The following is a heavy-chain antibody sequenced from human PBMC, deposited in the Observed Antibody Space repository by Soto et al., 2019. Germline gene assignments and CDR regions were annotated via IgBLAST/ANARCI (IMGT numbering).Heavy chain of an antibody. V-gene: IGHV4-59*01. CDR1: GGSISSYY. CDR2: IYYSGST. Sequence: QVQLQESGPGLVKLSETLSLTCTVSGGSISSYYWSWIRQPPGKGLEWIGYIYYSGSTNYNPSLKSRVTISVDTSKNQFSLKLSSVTAADTAVYYCARDLRGYGMDVWGQGTTVTVSS. J-gene: IGHJ6*02. CDR3: ARDLRGYGMDV.